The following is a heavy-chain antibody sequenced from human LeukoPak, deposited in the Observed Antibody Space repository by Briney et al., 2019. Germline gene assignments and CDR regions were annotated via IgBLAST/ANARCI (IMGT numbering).Heavy chain of an antibody. CDR3: ARACYCSGGSCYSVWFDP. D-gene: IGHD2-15*01. CDR1: GGSFSGCY. J-gene: IGHJ5*02. CDR2: INHGGST. V-gene: IGHV4-34*01. Sequence: PSETLSLTCAVYGGSFSGCYWSWIRQPPGKGLEWIGEINHGGSTNYNPSLKSRVTISVDTSKNQFSLKLSSVTAADTAVYYCARACYCSGGSCYSVWFDPWGQGTLVTVSS.